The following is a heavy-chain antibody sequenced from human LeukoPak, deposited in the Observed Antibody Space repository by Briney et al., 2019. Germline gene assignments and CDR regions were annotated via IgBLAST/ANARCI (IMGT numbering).Heavy chain of an antibody. J-gene: IGHJ5*02. CDR2: IYYSGST. D-gene: IGHD6-13*01. CDR1: GGSISSYY. CDR3: ARSPTLSSSWTWFDP. Sequence: PSETLSLTCTVSGGSISSYYWSWIRQPPGKGLEWIGYIYYSGSTNYNPSLKSRVTISVDTSKNQFSLKLSFVTAADTAVYYCARSPTLSSSWTWFDPWGQGTLVTVSS. V-gene: IGHV4-59*01.